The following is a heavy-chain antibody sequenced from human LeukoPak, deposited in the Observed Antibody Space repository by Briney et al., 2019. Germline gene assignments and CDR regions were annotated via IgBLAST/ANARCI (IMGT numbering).Heavy chain of an antibody. CDR3: ARASRGLPKWFDP. CDR1: GGSISSGGYY. D-gene: IGHD2-15*01. Sequence: SETLSLTCTVSGGSISSGGYYWSWIRQHPGKGLEWIGYIYYSGSTYYNPSLKSRVTISVDTSKNQFSLKLSSVTAADTAVYYCARASRGLPKWFDPWGQGTLVTVSS. CDR2: IYYSGST. J-gene: IGHJ5*02. V-gene: IGHV4-31*03.